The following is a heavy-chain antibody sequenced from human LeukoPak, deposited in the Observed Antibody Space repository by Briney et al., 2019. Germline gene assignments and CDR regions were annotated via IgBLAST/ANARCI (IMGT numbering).Heavy chain of an antibody. CDR1: GFTFTNYA. J-gene: IGHJ4*02. CDR2: ITGSGGST. D-gene: IGHD4-17*01. Sequence: GGSLRLSCAASGFTFTNYAMSWVRQAPGRGLEWASAITGSGGSTYYADSVKGRFTISRDNSKDTLYLQMNSLRAEDTAVYYCAKGIVTTVTAVDYWGQGTLVTVSS. CDR3: AKGIVTTVTAVDY. V-gene: IGHV3-23*01.